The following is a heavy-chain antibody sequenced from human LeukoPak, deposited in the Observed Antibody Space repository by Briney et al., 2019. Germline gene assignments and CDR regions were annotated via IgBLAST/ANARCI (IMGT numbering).Heavy chain of an antibody. CDR3: AKLSSVSSQDFDY. CDR2: ISNGGVST. Sequence: GGSLRLSCAASGFTFSTYAMTWVRQAPGKGLDWVSVISNGGVSTYYADPVKGRFTISRDNSKNTLYLEMNSLRAEDTALYYCAKLSSVSSQDFDYWGQGTLVTVSS. V-gene: IGHV3-23*01. D-gene: IGHD2-2*01. CDR1: GFTFSTYA. J-gene: IGHJ4*02.